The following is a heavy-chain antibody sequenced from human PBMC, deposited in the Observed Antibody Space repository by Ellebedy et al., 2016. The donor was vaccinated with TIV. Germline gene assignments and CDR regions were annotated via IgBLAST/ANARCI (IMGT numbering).Heavy chain of an antibody. CDR3: ARVRGIMLVAGTLFDY. CDR1: GGSISSSSYY. Sequence: GSLRLSXTVSGGSISSSSYYWGWIRQPPGKGLEWIGSIYYSGSTYYNPSLKSRVTISVDTSKNQFSLKLSSVTAADTAVYYCARVRGIMLVAGTLFDYWGQGTLVTVSS. CDR2: IYYSGST. V-gene: IGHV4-39*07. D-gene: IGHD6-19*01. J-gene: IGHJ4*02.